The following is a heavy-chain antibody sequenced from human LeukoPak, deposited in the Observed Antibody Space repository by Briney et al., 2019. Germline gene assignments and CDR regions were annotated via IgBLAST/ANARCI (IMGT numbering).Heavy chain of an antibody. V-gene: IGHV3-48*03. Sequence: GGSLRLSCAASGFTFSSYETNWVRQAPGKGLEWVSYISSSGSTKHYADSVKGRFTISRDNAKNSLYLQMYSLRAEDTAVYYCARDPYYGDYVVWGQGTLVTVSS. CDR1: GFTFSSYE. CDR3: ARDPYYGDYVV. CDR2: ISSSGSTK. D-gene: IGHD4-17*01. J-gene: IGHJ4*02.